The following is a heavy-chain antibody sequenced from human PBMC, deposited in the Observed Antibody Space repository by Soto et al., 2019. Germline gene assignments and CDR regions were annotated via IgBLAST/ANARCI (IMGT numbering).Heavy chain of an antibody. Sequence: SETLSLTCTVSSASTSTYSCSWIRQPPGKGLGWIGYIYHSGSTTYNPSLKSRATISVDTPKNQFSLKLSSVTAADTAVYYCASLRYRASRAFDSRAQGTLVPVSS. J-gene: IGHJ4*02. D-gene: IGHD1-26*01. CDR3: ASLRYRASRAFDS. CDR1: SASTSTYS. V-gene: IGHV4-59*01. CDR2: IYHSGST.